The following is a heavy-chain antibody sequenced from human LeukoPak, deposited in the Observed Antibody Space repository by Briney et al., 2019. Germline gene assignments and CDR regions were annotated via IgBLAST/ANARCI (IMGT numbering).Heavy chain of an antibody. J-gene: IGHJ3*02. D-gene: IGHD3-10*01. Sequence: PGGSLRLSCAASGFTFSSYAMSWVRQAPGKGLEWVSAISGRGGSTYYADSVKGRFTISRDNSKNTLYLQMNSLRAEDTAVYYCAKDRAVLLWFGEYDAFDIWGQGTMVTVSS. CDR2: ISGRGGST. V-gene: IGHV3-23*01. CDR1: GFTFSSYA. CDR3: AKDRAVLLWFGEYDAFDI.